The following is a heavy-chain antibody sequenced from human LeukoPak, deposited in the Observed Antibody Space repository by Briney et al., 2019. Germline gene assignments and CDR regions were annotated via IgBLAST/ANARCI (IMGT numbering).Heavy chain of an antibody. V-gene: IGHV3-48*03. D-gene: IGHD1-26*01. CDR3: ATVYSGTYYVFDS. J-gene: IGHJ4*02. Sequence: GGSLRLSCAASGFTFSSYDMNWVRQAPGKGLEWVSYISNSGNTIYYADSVKGRFTISRDEAKNSLFLQMNGLRAEDTAVYYRATVYSGTYYVFDSWGQGTLVTVSS. CDR1: GFTFSSYD. CDR2: ISNSGNTI.